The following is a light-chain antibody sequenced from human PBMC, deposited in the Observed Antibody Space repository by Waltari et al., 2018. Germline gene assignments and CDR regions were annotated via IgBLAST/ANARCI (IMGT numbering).Light chain of an antibody. CDR2: TVS. V-gene: IGKV1-17*03. CDR1: QGIGNS. J-gene: IGKJ1*01. CDR3: LQHKTYPWT. Sequence: DIQMTQSPSAMSASVGDRVTITCRASQGIGNSLAWFQQKPGKTPERLIYTVSRLQNGVPSRFSGSGSGTEFTLTISSLQPDDFATYYCLQHKTYPWTFGQGTKVEIK.